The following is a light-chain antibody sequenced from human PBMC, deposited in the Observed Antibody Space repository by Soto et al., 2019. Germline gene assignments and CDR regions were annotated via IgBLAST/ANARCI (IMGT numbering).Light chain of an antibody. Sequence: QSVLTQPASVSGSPGQSITISCTGTSSDVGGYNYVSWYQHHPGKAPKLIIYDVSNRPSGISNRFSGSKSGNTASLTISGLQAEDEPNYYCNTYTRTSPPLCAFGPGPKVPL. CDR1: SSDVGGYNY. CDR2: DVS. J-gene: IGLJ1*01. CDR3: NTYTRTSPPLCA. V-gene: IGLV2-14*03.